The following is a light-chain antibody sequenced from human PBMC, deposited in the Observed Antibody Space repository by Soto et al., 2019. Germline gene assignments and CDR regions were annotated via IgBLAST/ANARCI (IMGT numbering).Light chain of an antibody. CDR3: QQSYSTPPT. V-gene: IGKV1-39*01. Sequence: IQMTQSPSSLSASVGARVTITCRTSQSISSYLNLYQQKPGKAPKIRNYAASSVQSGGLSRFSGSGCGSDFTLIISSLQPEDVATDHFQQSYSTPPTVGQGTKVEIK. CDR1: QSISSY. CDR2: AAS. J-gene: IGKJ1*01.